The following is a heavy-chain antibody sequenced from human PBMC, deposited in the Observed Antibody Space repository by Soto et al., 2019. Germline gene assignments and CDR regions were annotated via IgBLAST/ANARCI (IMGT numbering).Heavy chain of an antibody. J-gene: IGHJ4*02. CDR1: GFTFSSYG. CDR3: AKGETDFDY. Sequence: QVQLVESGGGVVQPGRSLRLSCAASGFTFSSYGMHWVRQAPGKGLEWVAVISYDGSNKYYADSVKGRFTISRDNSKNPLYLQMNSLRAEDTAVYYCAKGETDFDYWGQGTLVTVSS. V-gene: IGHV3-30*18. CDR2: ISYDGSNK. D-gene: IGHD3-16*01.